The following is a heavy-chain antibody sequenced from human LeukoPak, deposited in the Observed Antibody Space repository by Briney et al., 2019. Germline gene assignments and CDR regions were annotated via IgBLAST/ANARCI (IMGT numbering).Heavy chain of an antibody. CDR1: GLTFSSYS. V-gene: IGHV3-48*01. J-gene: IGHJ3*02. D-gene: IGHD2-15*01. Sequence: GGSLRLSCAASGLTFSSYSMNWVRQAPGKGLEWVSYISSSSTIYYADSVKGRFTISRDNAKNSLYLQMNSLRAEDTAVYYCARDSESAGVAATASPFDIWGQGTMVTVSS. CDR3: ARDSESAGVAATASPFDI. CDR2: ISSSSTI.